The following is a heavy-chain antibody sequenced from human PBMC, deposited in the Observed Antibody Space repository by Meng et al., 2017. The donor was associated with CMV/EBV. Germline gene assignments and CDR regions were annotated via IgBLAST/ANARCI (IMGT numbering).Heavy chain of an antibody. CDR1: GFTFSDYW. D-gene: IGHD3-10*01. J-gene: IGHJ4*02. Sequence: GESLKISCAASGFTFSDYWMHWVRKGPGKGLLWVSHINEDGSETNYADAVKGRFTIWRDNTKNTMYLQMNYLRAEDTAVYYCARDPVRSPSFWGQGILVTVSS. V-gene: IGHV3-74*01. CDR2: INEDGSET. CDR3: ARDPVRSPSF.